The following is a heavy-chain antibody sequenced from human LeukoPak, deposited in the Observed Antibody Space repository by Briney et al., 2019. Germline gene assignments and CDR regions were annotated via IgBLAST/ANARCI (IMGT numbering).Heavy chain of an antibody. D-gene: IGHD3-16*01. CDR3: ARETSQKGAHYMDV. Sequence: SETLSLTCTVSGGSISSSSYYWGWIRQPPGKGLEWIGSIHYSGSTNYNPSLKSRVTISVDMSKNQFSLKLSSVTAADTAVYYCARETSQKGAHYMDVWGKGTTVTISS. J-gene: IGHJ6*03. CDR1: GGSISSSSYY. CDR2: IHYSGST. V-gene: IGHV4-39*07.